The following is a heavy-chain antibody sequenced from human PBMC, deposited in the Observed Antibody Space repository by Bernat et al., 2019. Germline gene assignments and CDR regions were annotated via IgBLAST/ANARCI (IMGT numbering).Heavy chain of an antibody. CDR1: GFTFSSYA. CDR2: ISGSGGST. D-gene: IGHD6-19*01. V-gene: IGHV3-23*01. CDR3: AKDGSGWYAVYNWFDP. J-gene: IGHJ5*02. Sequence: EVQLLESGGGLVQPGGSLRPSCAASGFTFSSYAMSWVRQAPGKGLEWVSAISGSGGSTYYADSVKGRFTISRDNSKNTLYLQMNSLRAEDTAVYYCAKDGSGWYAVYNWFDPWGQGTLVTVSS.